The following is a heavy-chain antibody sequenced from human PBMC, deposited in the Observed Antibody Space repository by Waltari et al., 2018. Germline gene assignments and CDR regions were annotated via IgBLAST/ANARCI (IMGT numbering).Heavy chain of an antibody. CDR2: IWYDGSNK. Sequence: QVQLVESGGGVVQPGRSLRLSCAASGFTFSSYGMHWVRQATGKGLEWVAVIWYDGSNKYYADSVKGRFTISRDNSKNTLYLQMNSLRAEDTAVYYCARDLFVVPAASPLSNWGQGTLVTVSS. J-gene: IGHJ4*02. D-gene: IGHD2-2*01. V-gene: IGHV3-33*01. CDR1: GFTFSSYG. CDR3: ARDLFVVPAASPLSN.